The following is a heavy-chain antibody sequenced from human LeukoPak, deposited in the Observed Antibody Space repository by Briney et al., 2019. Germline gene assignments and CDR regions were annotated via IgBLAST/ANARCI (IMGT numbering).Heavy chain of an antibody. J-gene: IGHJ3*02. Sequence: SETLSLTCAVSAGSISSGNWWSWVRQPPGKGLEWIGKIYHSGSTNYNPSLKSRVTISVDKSKNQFSLNLSSVTAADTAVYYCASLSAKGFDIWGQGTMVTVSS. CDR2: IYHSGST. V-gene: IGHV4-4*02. D-gene: IGHD6-25*01. CDR1: AGSISSGNW. CDR3: ASLSAKGFDI.